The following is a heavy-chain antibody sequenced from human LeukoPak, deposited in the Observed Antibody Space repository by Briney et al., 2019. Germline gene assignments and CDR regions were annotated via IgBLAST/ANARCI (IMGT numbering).Heavy chain of an antibody. J-gene: IGHJ3*02. CDR1: GFTFSIYA. V-gene: IGHV3-30*18. CDR2: ISYKGNDK. CDR3: AKEVDSFEM. Sequence: GGPLRLSCRASGFTFSIYAMHGVRQSPGKGLEGVAFISYKGNDKFYADSVKARFTIQRDNSTNMLFLKMNSLSAEDTAVYCCAKEVDSFEMWGQGTMVTVSS.